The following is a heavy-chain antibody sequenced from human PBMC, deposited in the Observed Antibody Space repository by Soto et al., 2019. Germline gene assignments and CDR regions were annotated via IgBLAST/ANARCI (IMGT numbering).Heavy chain of an antibody. Sequence: GLTQVIPTHTLTLTCTFSGFSLNTRVMCVSWIRQPPGEALEWLALIDWEDDKYYSTSLKTRLTISKDTSKNQVVLTMTDMDPVDTATYYCARIRNSGYFYDTWGQGTLVTVSS. CDR3: ARIRNSGYFYDT. V-gene: IGHV2-70*13. CDR2: IDWEDDK. J-gene: IGHJ5*02. D-gene: IGHD3-22*01. CDR1: GFSLNTRVMC.